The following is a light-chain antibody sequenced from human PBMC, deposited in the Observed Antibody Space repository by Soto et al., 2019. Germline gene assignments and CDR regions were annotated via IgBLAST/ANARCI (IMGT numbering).Light chain of an antibody. CDR2: DAS. J-gene: IGKJ3*01. V-gene: IGKV1-13*02. CDR3: QQFNSYPLFT. Sequence: AIQLTQSPSSLSASVGDRVTITCRASQGISSALAWYQQKPGKAPKLLIYDASSLESGVPSRFSGSGSGTDFNLTISSLQPEDFATYYCQQFNSYPLFTFGPGTKVDIK. CDR1: QGISSA.